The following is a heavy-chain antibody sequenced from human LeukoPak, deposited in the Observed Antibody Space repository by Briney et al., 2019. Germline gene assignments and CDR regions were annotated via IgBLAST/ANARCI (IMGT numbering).Heavy chain of an antibody. CDR1: GYTFTTYG. Sequence: ASVKVSCKASGYTFTTYGISWVRQAPGQGLEWMGWISAYNGNTNYPQKLQGRVTMTTDTSTSTAYMELRSLRSDDTAVYYCARDVGARGPYYFDSWGQGTLVTVSS. CDR2: ISAYNGNT. J-gene: IGHJ4*02. V-gene: IGHV1-18*01. CDR3: ARDVGARGPYYFDS. D-gene: IGHD1-26*01.